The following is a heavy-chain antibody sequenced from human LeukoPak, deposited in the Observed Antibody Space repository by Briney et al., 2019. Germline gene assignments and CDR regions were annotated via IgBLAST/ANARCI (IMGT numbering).Heavy chain of an antibody. D-gene: IGHD6-13*01. V-gene: IGHV3-33*06. J-gene: IGHJ4*02. CDR1: GFTFSSYG. CDR2: IWYDGSNK. CDR3: AKESTGYSSNHGFDY. Sequence: PGGSLRLSCAASGFTFSSYGMHWVRQAPGKGLEWVAVIWYDGSNKYYADSVKGRFTISRDNSKNTLYLQMNSLRAEDTAVYYCAKESTGYSSNHGFDYWGQGTLVTVSS.